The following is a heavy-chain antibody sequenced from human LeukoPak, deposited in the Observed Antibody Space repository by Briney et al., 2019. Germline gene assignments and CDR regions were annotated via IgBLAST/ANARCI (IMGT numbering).Heavy chain of an antibody. CDR1: GYSFTAFY. CDR2: INPHSGGT. CDR3: AIRRGDSEGDNWFDP. D-gene: IGHD4-17*01. Sequence: GASVKVSCKTSGYSFTAFYIHWVRQAPGQGLEWMGWINPHSGGTDYAQKFQGRVTMTRDTSISTAYMELSRVTADDMAVYFCAIRRGDSEGDNWFDPWGQGTLVTVSS. J-gene: IGHJ5*02. V-gene: IGHV1-2*02.